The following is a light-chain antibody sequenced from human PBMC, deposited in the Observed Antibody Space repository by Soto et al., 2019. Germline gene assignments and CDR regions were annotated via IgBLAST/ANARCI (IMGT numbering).Light chain of an antibody. V-gene: IGLV3-21*04. CDR2: FDR. J-gene: IGLJ2*01. Sequence: SYELTQAPSVSVAPGKTATISCGGKDIGSKSVHWYQQKPGQAPLLVIYFDRDRPSGIPERFSGSNSGNTATLTINRVEAADEADYYCHVWHYRGVIFGGGTKLTVL. CDR1: DIGSKS. CDR3: HVWHYRGVI.